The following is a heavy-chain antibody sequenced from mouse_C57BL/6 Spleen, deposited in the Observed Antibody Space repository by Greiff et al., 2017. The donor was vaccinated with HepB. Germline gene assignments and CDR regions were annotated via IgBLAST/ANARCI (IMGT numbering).Heavy chain of an antibody. J-gene: IGHJ2*01. CDR2: IYPGDGDT. D-gene: IGHD1-1*01. CDR1: GYAFSSSW. V-gene: IGHV1-82*01. Sequence: VKLVESGPELVKPGASVKISCKASGYAFSSSWMNWVKQRPGKGLEWIGRIYPGDGDTNYNGKFKGKATLTADKSSSTAYMQLSSLTSEDSAVYFCAREGTTVVPYFDYWGQGTTLTVSS. CDR3: AREGTTVVPYFDY.